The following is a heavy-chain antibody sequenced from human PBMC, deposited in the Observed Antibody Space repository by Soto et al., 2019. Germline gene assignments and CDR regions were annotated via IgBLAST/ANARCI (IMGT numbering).Heavy chain of an antibody. CDR3: AKSPGPNRIGGSSHSHFDY. CDR1: GFTFSNYG. CDR2: ISYDGSNK. J-gene: IGHJ4*02. V-gene: IGHV3-30*18. Sequence: QVQLVESGGDVVQPGRSLRLSCAASGFTFSNYGMNWVRQAPGKGLEWVAVISYDGSNKYYADSVRGRFTISRDNSKNMLYVQTGSLRTEDTSVYYCAKSPGPNRIGGSSHSHFDYWGQGTLVTVSS. D-gene: IGHD2-15*01.